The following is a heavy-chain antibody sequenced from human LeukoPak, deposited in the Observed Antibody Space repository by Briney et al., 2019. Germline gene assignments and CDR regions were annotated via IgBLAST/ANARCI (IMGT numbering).Heavy chain of an antibody. J-gene: IGHJ4*02. CDR1: GFTFSSYW. CDR2: IKQDGSEK. Sequence: PGGSLRLSCAASGFTFSSYWMSWVRQAPGNGLEWVANIKQDGSEKYYVDSVKGRFTISRDNAKNSLYLQMNSLRAEDTAVYYCARDSSTYDSSTLVAYWGQGTLVSVSS. D-gene: IGHD3-22*01. V-gene: IGHV3-7*01. CDR3: ARDSSTYDSSTLVAY.